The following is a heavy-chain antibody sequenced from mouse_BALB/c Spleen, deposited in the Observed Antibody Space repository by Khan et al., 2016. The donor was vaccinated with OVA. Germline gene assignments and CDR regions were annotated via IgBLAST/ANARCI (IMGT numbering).Heavy chain of an antibody. CDR2: IDPENGYV. J-gene: IGHJ3*01. Sequence: EVQLQQSGAELVKPGASVTLSCTASGFNIKDTYLHWVNQRPEQGLEWVGRIDPENGYVKFDPKFQGKATITADTSSSTVYLQLSSLTSEDTAVYYYSIITYYDVSYWAQGTLVTVS. CDR1: GFNIKDTY. CDR3: SIITYYDVSY. D-gene: IGHD2-4*01. V-gene: IGHV14-3*02.